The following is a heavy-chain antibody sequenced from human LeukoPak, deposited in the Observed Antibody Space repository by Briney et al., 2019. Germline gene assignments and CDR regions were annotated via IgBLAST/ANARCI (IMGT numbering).Heavy chain of an antibody. CDR2: LTNGGVSA. CDR1: GFTFSSYA. J-gene: IGHJ4*02. D-gene: IGHD6-6*01. Sequence: GGSLRLSCAASGFTFSSYAMTWVRQAPGKGLEWVSSLTNGGVSAYYADSVKGRFTISRDNSKNTLYLQMSSLRAEDTAEYYCAKGDCSSFWPYYFDYWGQGTLVTVPS. V-gene: IGHV3-23*01. CDR3: AKGDCSSFWPYYFDY.